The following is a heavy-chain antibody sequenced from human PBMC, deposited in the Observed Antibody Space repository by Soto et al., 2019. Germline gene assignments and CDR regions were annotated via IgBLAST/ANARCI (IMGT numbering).Heavy chain of an antibody. CDR3: AAAPRY. CDR1: GGSIGNYY. J-gene: IGHJ4*02. V-gene: IGHV4-59*01. D-gene: IGHD2-15*01. CDR2: IYDSGST. Sequence: PSETLSLTCTVFGGSIGNYYWIWVRQPPGKGLEWIGYIYDSGSTNYNPSLKSRVTISVDTSKNQFSLRLTSVTAADTAVYYCAAAPRYWGQGTLVTVSS.